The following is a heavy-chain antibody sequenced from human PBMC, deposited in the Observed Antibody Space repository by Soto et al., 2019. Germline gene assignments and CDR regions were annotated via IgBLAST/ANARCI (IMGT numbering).Heavy chain of an antibody. D-gene: IGHD6-6*01. Sequence: QVQLVQSGAEVKKPGSSVKVSCKASGGTFSSYAISWVRQAPGQGLEWMGGIIPIFGTANYAQKFQGRVTITADEPTSTAYVEMSSLRSEDTAVYYCAGDAPVAAREIQSKVAEYYYYGMDVWGQGTTVTVSS. CDR3: AGDAPVAAREIQSKVAEYYYYGMDV. V-gene: IGHV1-69*12. J-gene: IGHJ6*02. CDR2: IIPIFGTA. CDR1: GGTFSSYA.